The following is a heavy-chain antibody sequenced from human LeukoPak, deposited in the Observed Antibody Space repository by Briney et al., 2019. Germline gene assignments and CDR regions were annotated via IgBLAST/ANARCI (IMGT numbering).Heavy chain of an antibody. J-gene: IGHJ6*02. Sequence: SETLSLTCTVSGGSISSSSYYWSWIRQPPGKGLEWIGYIYYSGSTNYNPSLKSRVTISVDTSKNQFSLKLSSVTAADTAVYYCARGTAGAGMDVWGQGTTVTVSS. V-gene: IGHV4-61*01. CDR2: IYYSGST. CDR3: ARGTAGAGMDV. CDR1: GGSISSSSYY. D-gene: IGHD1-1*01.